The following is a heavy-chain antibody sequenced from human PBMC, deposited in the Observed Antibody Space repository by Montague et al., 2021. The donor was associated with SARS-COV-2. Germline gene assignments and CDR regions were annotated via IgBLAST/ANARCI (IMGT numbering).Heavy chain of an antibody. Sequence: SETLSLTCTVTGGPISGSSDYWGWIRQSPGKWLEWIASVDYSGNTYYSPSLKSRLTISVDTSKNQFSLKLNSVTAADTALYYCARREYSYGWGDWGQGTLVTASS. V-gene: IGHV4-39*01. CDR1: GGPISGSSDY. J-gene: IGHJ4*02. D-gene: IGHD5-18*01. CDR3: ARREYSYGWGD. CDR2: VDYSGNT.